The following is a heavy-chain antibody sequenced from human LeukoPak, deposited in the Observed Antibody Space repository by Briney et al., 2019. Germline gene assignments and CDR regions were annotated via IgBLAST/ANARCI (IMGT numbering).Heavy chain of an antibody. CDR3: SRQTSDRGVYYFGMDV. CDR1: GSGFISYS. V-gene: IGHV5-10-1*01. D-gene: IGHD3-10*01. CDR2: IDPSEAYT. Sequence: GGPLQISGQGPGSGFISYSFSGAGQLPGKGLEWMGWIDPSEAYTNYSPSFQGHVTISADTSISTDYLQWSRMNASDADMYYCSRQTSDRGVYYFGMDVWGKGTTVTVSS. J-gene: IGHJ6*04.